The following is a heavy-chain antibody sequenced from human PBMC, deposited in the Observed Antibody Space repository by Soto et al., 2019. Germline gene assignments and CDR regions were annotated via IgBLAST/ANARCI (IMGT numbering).Heavy chain of an antibody. CDR2: IYWDDSK. J-gene: IGHJ4*02. CDR1: GFSLPTDRVG. V-gene: IGHV2-5*02. CDR3: AHAYGGRSHY. Sequence: QITLKESGPTLVKPTQTITLTCTFSGFSLPTDRVGVGWIRQPPGKALEWLAVIYWDDSKTYRPSLKSRLTITKDTSKNQVALTMTDMDPVDTATYYCAHAYGGRSHYWGPGTLVTVSS. D-gene: IGHD1-26*01.